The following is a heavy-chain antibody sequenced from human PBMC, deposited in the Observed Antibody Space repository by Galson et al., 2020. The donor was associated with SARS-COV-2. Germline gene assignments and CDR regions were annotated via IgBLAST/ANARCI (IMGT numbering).Heavy chain of an antibody. D-gene: IGHD2-2*01. CDR2: NYYTGST. V-gene: IGHV4-59*01. Sequence: GLGWISKNYYTGSTTYNPSLKSRVTISIDTSKRQFSLTLSSVTAADTAVYYCARDASRGLDPW. CDR3: ARDASRGLDP. J-gene: IGHJ5*02.